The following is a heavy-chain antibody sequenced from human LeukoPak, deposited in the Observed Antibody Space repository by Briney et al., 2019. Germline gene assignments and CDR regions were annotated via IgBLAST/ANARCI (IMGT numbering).Heavy chain of an antibody. V-gene: IGHV4-61*02. CDR2: IYTSGST. CDR1: GGSISSGSYY. CDR3: ANSIDFDYGDYYFDY. J-gene: IGHJ4*02. Sequence: SETLSLTCTVSGGSISSGSYYWSWIRQPAGKGLEWIGRIYTSGSTNYNPSLKSRVTISLDTSKNQFSLKLSSVTAADTAVYYCANSIDFDYGDYYFDYWGQGALVTVSS. D-gene: IGHD4-17*01.